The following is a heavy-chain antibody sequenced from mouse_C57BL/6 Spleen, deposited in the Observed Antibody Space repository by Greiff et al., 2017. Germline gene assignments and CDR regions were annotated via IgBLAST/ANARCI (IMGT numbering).Heavy chain of an antibody. Sequence: EVQLQQSGPELVKPGASVKISCKASGYTFTDYYMNWVKQSHGKSLEWIGDINPNNGGTSYNQKFKGKATLTVDKSSSTAYMELRSLTSEDSAVYYCARWVYYYGSSRYAMDYWGQGTSVTVSS. J-gene: IGHJ4*01. CDR3: ARWVYYYGSSRYAMDY. CDR2: INPNNGGT. CDR1: GYTFTDYY. D-gene: IGHD1-1*01. V-gene: IGHV1-26*01.